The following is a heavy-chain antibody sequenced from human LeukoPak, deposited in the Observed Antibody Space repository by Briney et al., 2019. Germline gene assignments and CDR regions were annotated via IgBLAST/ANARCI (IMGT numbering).Heavy chain of an antibody. CDR2: IYTSGST. CDR1: GGSISSYY. Sequence: SETLSLNCTVSGGSISSYYWSWIRQPAGKGLEWIGRIYTSGSTNYNPSLKSRVTMSVDTSKNQFSLKLSSVTAADTAVYYCARGGVRGVIGAWFDPWGQGTLVTVSS. J-gene: IGHJ5*02. V-gene: IGHV4-4*07. CDR3: ARGGVRGVIGAWFDP. D-gene: IGHD3-10*01.